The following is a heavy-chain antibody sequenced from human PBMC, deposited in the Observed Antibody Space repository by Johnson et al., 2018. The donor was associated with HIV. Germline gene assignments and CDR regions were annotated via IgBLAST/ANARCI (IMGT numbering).Heavy chain of an antibody. CDR2: IRYDGSNK. V-gene: IGHV3-30*02. CDR1: GFTFSSYG. Sequence: QVQLVESGGGVVQPGGSLRLSCAASGFTFSSYGMHWVRQAPGKGLEWVAFIRYDGSNKYYADSVKGRFTISRDNSKNTLYLQMNSLRAEDTAVYYCARDPYYDFLTGPMDAFDIWGQGTMVTVSS. CDR3: ARDPYYDFLTGPMDAFDI. J-gene: IGHJ3*02. D-gene: IGHD3-9*01.